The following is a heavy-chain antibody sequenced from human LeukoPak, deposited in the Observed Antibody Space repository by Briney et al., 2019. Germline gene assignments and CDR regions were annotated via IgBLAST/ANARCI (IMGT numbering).Heavy chain of an antibody. D-gene: IGHD1-26*01. J-gene: IGHJ4*02. CDR2: IYYSGSTYYSGST. CDR1: GGSISSYY. Sequence: SGTLSLTCTVSGGSISSYYWTWIRRPPGKGLEWIGYIYYSGSTYYSGSTNYNPSLKSRVTISVDTSKNQFSLKLSSVTAADTAVYYCARDVGATPGYFDYWGQGTLVTVSS. CDR3: ARDVGATPGYFDY. V-gene: IGHV4-59*01.